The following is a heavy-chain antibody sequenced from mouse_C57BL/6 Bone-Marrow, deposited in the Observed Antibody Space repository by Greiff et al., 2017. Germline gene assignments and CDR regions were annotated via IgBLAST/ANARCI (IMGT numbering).Heavy chain of an antibody. CDR1: GYTFTSYT. Sequence: VKLVESGAELARPGASVKMSCKASGYTFTSYTMHWVKQRPGQGLEWIGYINPSSGYTKYNQKFKDKATLTADKSSSTAYMQLSSLTSEDSAVYYCARYYGSPFDYWGQGTTLTVSS. CDR3: ARYYGSPFDY. J-gene: IGHJ2*01. CDR2: INPSSGYT. D-gene: IGHD1-1*01. V-gene: IGHV1-4*01.